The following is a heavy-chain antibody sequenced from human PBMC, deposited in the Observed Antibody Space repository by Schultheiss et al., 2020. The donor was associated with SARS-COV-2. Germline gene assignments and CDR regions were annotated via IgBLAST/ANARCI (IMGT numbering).Heavy chain of an antibody. CDR2: IYYSGST. J-gene: IGHJ5*02. CDR1: GGSISSSSYY. D-gene: IGHD2-2*01. Sequence: SETLSLTCTVSGGSISSSSYYWGWIRQPPGKGLEWIGSIYYSGSTNYNPSLKSRVTISVDTSKNQFSLKLSSVTAADTAVYYCARTGTSWFDPWGQGTLVTVSS. V-gene: IGHV4-39*07. CDR3: ARTGTSWFDP.